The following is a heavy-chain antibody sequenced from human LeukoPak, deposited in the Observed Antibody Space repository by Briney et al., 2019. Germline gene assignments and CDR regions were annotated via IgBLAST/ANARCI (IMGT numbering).Heavy chain of an antibody. CDR1: GFTFSSYS. D-gene: IGHD4-17*01. Sequence: GGSLRLSCTASGFTFSSYSMNWVRQAPGKGLEWVSSISSSSSYIYYADSVKGRFTISRDNAKNSLYLQTNSLRAEVTAVYYCARDPYNGYYGDDYYYYMDVWGKGTTVTISS. CDR3: ARDPYNGYYGDDYYYYMDV. J-gene: IGHJ6*03. CDR2: ISSSSSYI. V-gene: IGHV3-21*01.